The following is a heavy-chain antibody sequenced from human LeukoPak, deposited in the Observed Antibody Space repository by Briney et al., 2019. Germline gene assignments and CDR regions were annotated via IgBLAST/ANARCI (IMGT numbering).Heavy chain of an antibody. Sequence: GGSLRLSCAASGFTFSSYWMSWVRQAPGKGLEWVANIKQDGSEKYYVDSVKGRFTISRDNANNSLYLQMNSLRAEDTAVYYCARDGCSSTSCDLPYQYYYMNGWGQGTTVTVSS. D-gene: IGHD2-2*01. CDR1: GFTFSSYW. V-gene: IGHV3-7*01. J-gene: IGHJ6*03. CDR3: ARDGCSSTSCDLPYQYYYMNG. CDR2: IKQDGSEK.